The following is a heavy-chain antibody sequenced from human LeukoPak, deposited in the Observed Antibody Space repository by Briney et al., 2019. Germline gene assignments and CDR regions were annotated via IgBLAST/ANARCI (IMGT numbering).Heavy chain of an antibody. J-gene: IGHJ4*02. D-gene: IGHD1-26*01. CDR2: IIPIFGTA. CDR1: GGTFSSYA. Sequence: ASVKVSCKASGGTFSSYAIRWVRQAPGQGLEWMGGIIPIFGTANYAQKFQGRVTITADKSTSTAYMELSSLRSEDTAVYYCARDVRSGSYFLVLGYWGQGTLVTVSS. CDR3: ARDVRSGSYFLVLGY. V-gene: IGHV1-69*06.